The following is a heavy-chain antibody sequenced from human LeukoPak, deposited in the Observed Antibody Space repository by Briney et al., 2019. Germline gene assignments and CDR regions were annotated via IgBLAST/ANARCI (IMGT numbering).Heavy chain of an antibody. CDR1: GGSISSSSYY. J-gene: IGHJ4*02. D-gene: IGHD5-18*01. CDR2: IYYSGST. CDR3: ARGYSYGLYFDY. V-gene: IGHV4-39*01. Sequence: SETLSLTCTVSGGSISSSSYYWGWIRQPPGKGLEWIGSIYYSGSTYYNPSLKSRVTISVDTSKNQFSLKLSSVTAADTAVCYCARGYSYGLYFDYWGQGTLVTVSS.